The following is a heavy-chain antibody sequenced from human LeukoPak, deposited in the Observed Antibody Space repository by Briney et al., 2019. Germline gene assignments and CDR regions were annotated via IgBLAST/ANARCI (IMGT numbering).Heavy chain of an antibody. D-gene: IGHD4-4*01. CDR1: GYTFTDYY. J-gene: IGHJ6*02. Sequence: PRASVKVSCKASGYTFTDYYMHWVRQAPGQGLEWMGWINPNSGGTNYAQKFQGRVTMTRDTSISTAYMELSRLRSDDTAVYYCARERYSNYVYYYYGMDVWGQGTTVTVSS. CDR2: INPNSGGT. CDR3: ARERYSNYVYYYYGMDV. V-gene: IGHV1-2*02.